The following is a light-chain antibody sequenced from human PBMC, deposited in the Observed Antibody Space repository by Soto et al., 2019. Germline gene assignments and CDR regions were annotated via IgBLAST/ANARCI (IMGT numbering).Light chain of an antibody. V-gene: IGKV1-5*03. J-gene: IGKJ1*01. CDR3: QQSNTYFQWT. CDR2: RAS. Sequence: DIQMTQSPSTLSASVGDSVTSTCRASQSINSWLAWYQQKPGKAPKLLIYRASTLESGVPSRFSGSGSGTEFILTISSLQPDDSATYYCQQSNTYFQWTFGQGTKVEIQ. CDR1: QSINSW.